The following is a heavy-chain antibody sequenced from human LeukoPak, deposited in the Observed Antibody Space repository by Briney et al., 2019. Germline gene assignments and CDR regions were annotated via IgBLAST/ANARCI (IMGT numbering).Heavy chain of an antibody. Sequence: SETLSLTCAVSGGSFSDYNWTWLRQSPDKGLEWIGEINDSGTSHYNPSLKSRVTISVDTAKSQFSLELRSVTAADTAVYYCARGLDLEGLDYWGQGTLVTVSS. CDR1: GGSFSDYN. CDR2: INDSGTS. CDR3: ARGLDLEGLDY. V-gene: IGHV4-34*01. J-gene: IGHJ4*02. D-gene: IGHD1-1*01.